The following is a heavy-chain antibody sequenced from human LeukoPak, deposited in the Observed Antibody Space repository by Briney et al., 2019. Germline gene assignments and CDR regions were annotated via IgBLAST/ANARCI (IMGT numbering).Heavy chain of an antibody. Sequence: GGSLRLSCAASGFTFSSYSMNWVRQAPGKGLEWVSSISSSSSYIYYADSVKGRFTISRHNAKNSLYLQMNSLRAEDTAVYYCARSPAGRDYFDYWGQGTLVTVSS. V-gene: IGHV3-21*01. CDR2: ISSSSSYI. CDR1: GFTFSSYS. J-gene: IGHJ4*02. CDR3: ARSPAGRDYFDY. D-gene: IGHD6-19*01.